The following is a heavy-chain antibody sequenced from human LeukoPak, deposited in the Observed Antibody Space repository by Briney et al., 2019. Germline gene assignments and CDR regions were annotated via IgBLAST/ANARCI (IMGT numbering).Heavy chain of an antibody. CDR2: IYYSGST. Sequence: SETLSLTCTVSGGSISRAVYYWSWIRHHPGKGLEWIGKIYYSGSTYYNPSLQSRATISVDRSKNQFSLKLTSVTAADTAVYYCARGAEYSSSPFDYWGQGSLVTVSS. J-gene: IGHJ4*02. D-gene: IGHD6-6*01. CDR1: GGSISRAVYY. CDR3: ARGAEYSSSPFDY. V-gene: IGHV4-31*03.